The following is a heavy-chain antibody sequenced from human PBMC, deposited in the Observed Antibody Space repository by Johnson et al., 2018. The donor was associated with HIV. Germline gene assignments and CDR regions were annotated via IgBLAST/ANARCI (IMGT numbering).Heavy chain of an antibody. CDR1: GFTFSNAW. CDR2: ISGSGGST. CDR3: ASEVRGVLDI. D-gene: IGHD3-10*01. J-gene: IGHJ3*02. V-gene: IGHV3-23*04. Sequence: VQLVESGGGLVKPGASLRLSCAASGFTFSNAWMSWVRQAPGKGLEWVSAISGSGGSTFYADSVKGRFTISRDNSKNTLYLQMNSLRVEDTAVYYCASEVRGVLDIWGQGTMVTVSS.